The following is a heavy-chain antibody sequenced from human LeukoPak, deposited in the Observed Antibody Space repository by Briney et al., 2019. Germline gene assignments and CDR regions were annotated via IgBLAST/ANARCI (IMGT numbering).Heavy chain of an antibody. V-gene: IGHV3-23*01. CDR1: GFTFSSYA. CDR2: ISGSGGST. CDR3: AKDTDSSGYYLGAIDY. Sequence: PGGSLRLSCAASGFTFSSYAMSWVRQAPGKGLEWVSAISGSGGSTYYADSVKGRFTISRDNSKNTLYLQMNSLRAEDTTVYYCAKDTDSSGYYLGAIDYWDQGTLVTVSS. J-gene: IGHJ4*02. D-gene: IGHD3-22*01.